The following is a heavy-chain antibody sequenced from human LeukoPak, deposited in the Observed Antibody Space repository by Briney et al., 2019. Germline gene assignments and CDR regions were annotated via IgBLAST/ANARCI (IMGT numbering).Heavy chain of an antibody. CDR2: ISYDGSNK. D-gene: IGHD5-18*01. J-gene: IGHJ4*02. V-gene: IGHV3-30-3*01. Sequence: GGSLRLSCAASGFTFSGYPIHWVRQAPGKGLEWVAVISYDGSNKYYADSVKGRFTISRDNSKNTLYLQMNSLRAEDTAVYYCARRMDTTMVSTDYWGQGTLVTVSS. CDR1: GFTFSGYP. CDR3: ARRMDTTMVSTDY.